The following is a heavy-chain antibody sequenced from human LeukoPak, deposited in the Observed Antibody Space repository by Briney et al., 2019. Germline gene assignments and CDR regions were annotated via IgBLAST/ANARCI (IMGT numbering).Heavy chain of an antibody. CDR1: GVSFSGYS. Sequence: PSETLSLTCAVYGVSFSGYSWNWIRQPPVKGLEWIGEINHSGGTNYNPSLKSRVTISVDTSKKQFFLKLSSVAAADTAVYYCARGVDYYGVWGQGTLVTVSS. D-gene: IGHD3-10*01. CDR2: INHSGGT. V-gene: IGHV4-34*01. J-gene: IGHJ4*02. CDR3: ARGVDYYGV.